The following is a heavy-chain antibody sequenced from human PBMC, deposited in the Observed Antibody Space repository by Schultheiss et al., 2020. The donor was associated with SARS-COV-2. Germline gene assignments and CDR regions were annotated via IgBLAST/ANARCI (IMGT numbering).Heavy chain of an antibody. J-gene: IGHJ4*02. CDR3: ARSSRRYQPLLYHED. V-gene: IGHV3-23*01. CDR2: ISGSGGST. CDR1: GFTFSSYA. Sequence: GESLKISCAASGFTFSSYAMSWVRQAPGKGLEWVSAISGSGGSTYYADSVKGRFTISRDNSKNTLYLQMNSLRAEDTAVYYCARSSRRYQPLLYHEDWGQGTLVTVSS. D-gene: IGHD2-2*02.